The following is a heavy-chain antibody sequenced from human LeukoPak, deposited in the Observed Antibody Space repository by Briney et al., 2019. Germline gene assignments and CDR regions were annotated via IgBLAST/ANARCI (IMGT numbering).Heavy chain of an antibody. CDR1: GFTFSSYN. V-gene: IGHV3-21*01. CDR2: ITSSSTYI. Sequence: GGSLRLSCAASGFTFSSYNMNWVRQAPGKGLEWVSSITSSSTYIYYADSVKGRFTISRDSSKNILYLQMNSLRAEDTAVYYCAKDRCSNGIGCYYYYMDVWGKGTTVTISS. D-gene: IGHD2-8*01. CDR3: AKDRCSNGIGCYYYYMDV. J-gene: IGHJ6*03.